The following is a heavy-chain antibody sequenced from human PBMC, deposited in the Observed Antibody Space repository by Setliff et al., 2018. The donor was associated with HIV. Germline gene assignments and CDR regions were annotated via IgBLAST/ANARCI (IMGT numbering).Heavy chain of an antibody. CDR2: IYYSGST. V-gene: IGHV4-59*08. J-gene: IGHJ6*03. Sequence: SETLSLTCTVSGGSISSYYWSWIRQPPGKGLEWIGYIYYSGSTNYNPSLKSRVTISVDTSKNQFSLELSSVTAADTAVYYCARLSYDYVWGSYRYTDYYYYMDVWGKGTMVTVSS. CDR1: GGSISSYY. CDR3: ARLSYDYVWGSYRYTDYYYYMDV. D-gene: IGHD3-16*02.